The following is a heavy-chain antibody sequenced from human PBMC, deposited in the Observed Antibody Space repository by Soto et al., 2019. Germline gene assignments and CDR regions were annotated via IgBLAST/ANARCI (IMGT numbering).Heavy chain of an antibody. J-gene: IGHJ6*02. CDR2: ISAYNGNT. V-gene: IGHV1-18*01. Sequence: ASVKVSCKASGYTFTSYVISWVRQAPGQGLEWMGWISAYNGNTNYAQKLQGRVTMTTDTSTSTAYMELRSLRSDDTAVYYCARDRQVVRGVMAYYYYYGMDVWGQGTTVTVSS. CDR1: GYTFTSYV. CDR3: ARDRQVVRGVMAYYYYYGMDV. D-gene: IGHD3-10*01.